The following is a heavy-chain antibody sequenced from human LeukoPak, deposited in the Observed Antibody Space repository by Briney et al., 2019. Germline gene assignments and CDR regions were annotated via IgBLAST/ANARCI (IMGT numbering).Heavy chain of an antibody. CDR2: INHSGST. J-gene: IGHJ6*03. D-gene: IGHD1-1*01. CDR3: ARQGPDVGRLEPRRHRVRYYYYMDV. CDR1: GGSFSGYY. V-gene: IGHV4-34*01. Sequence: SETLSLTCAVYGGSFSGYYWSWIRQPPGKGLEWIGEINHSGSTNYNPSLKSRVTISVDTSKNQFSLKLSSVTAADTAVYYCARQGPDVGRLEPRRHRVRYYYYMDVWGKGTTVTVSS.